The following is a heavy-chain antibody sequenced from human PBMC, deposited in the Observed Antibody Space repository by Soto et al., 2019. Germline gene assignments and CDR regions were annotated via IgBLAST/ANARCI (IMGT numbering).Heavy chain of an antibody. D-gene: IGHD6-19*01. CDR3: AREGSSGWYPSYYYYMDV. CDR1: GFTFSSYG. Sequence: GGSLRLSCAASGFTFSSYGMHWVRQAPGKGLEWVAVIWYDGSNKYYADSVKGRFTISRDNSKNTLYLRMNSLRAEDTAVYYCAREGSSGWYPSYYYYMDVWGKGTTVTVSS. V-gene: IGHV3-33*01. CDR2: IWYDGSNK. J-gene: IGHJ6*03.